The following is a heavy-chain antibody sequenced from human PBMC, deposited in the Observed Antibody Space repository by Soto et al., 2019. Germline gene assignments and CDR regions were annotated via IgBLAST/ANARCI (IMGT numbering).Heavy chain of an antibody. CDR1: GFTFSSYA. V-gene: IGHV3-23*01. D-gene: IGHD2-2*01. CDR3: AKNSYNSRPAAPDY. CDR2: ISGSGSST. Sequence: HPGGSLRLSCAASGFTFSSYAMSWVRQAPGKGLEWVSAISGSGSSTYYSDSVKGRFTISRDNSKNTLYLQMNSLRAEDTAVYYCAKNSYNSRPAAPDYWGQGTLVTVSS. J-gene: IGHJ4*02.